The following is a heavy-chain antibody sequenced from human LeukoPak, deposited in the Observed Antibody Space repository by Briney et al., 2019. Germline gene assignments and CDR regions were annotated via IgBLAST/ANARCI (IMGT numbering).Heavy chain of an antibody. J-gene: IGHJ4*02. CDR1: GFTFSSYS. CDR2: ISSSSSTI. CDR3: ARVGPTGYCSSTSCYADN. V-gene: IGHV3-48*01. Sequence: GGSLRLSCAASGFTFSSYSMNWVRQAPGKGLEWLSSISSSSSTIYYADSVKGRFTISRDNSKNTLFLQMDSLRPEDTAMYSCARVGPTGYCSSTSCYADNWGQGTLVIVSS. D-gene: IGHD2-2*01.